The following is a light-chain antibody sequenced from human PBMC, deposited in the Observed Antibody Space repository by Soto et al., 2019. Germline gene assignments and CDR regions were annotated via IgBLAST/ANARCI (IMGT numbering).Light chain of an antibody. CDR2: DAS. CDR1: QDISNY. Sequence: DIQITQPPSSLSASVGDRVTITSQASQDISNYLNWYQQKPGKAPKLLIYDASNLETGVPSRFSGSGSATDFTLTISSLQPEDFATYYCQQSFNIPVTFGQGTRLEIK. J-gene: IGKJ5*01. V-gene: IGKV1-33*01. CDR3: QQSFNIPVT.